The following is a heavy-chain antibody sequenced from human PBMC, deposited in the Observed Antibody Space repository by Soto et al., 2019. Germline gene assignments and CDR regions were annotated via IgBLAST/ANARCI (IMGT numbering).Heavy chain of an antibody. J-gene: IGHJ3*02. CDR1: VFTFSSYA. V-gene: IGHV3-30-3*01. D-gene: IGHD5-18*01. CDR2: ISYDGSNK. Sequence: GGSLRLSCAASVFTFSSYAMHWVRQAPGKGLEWVAVISYDGSNKYYADSVKGRFTISRDNSKNTLYLQMNSLRAEDTAVYYCASQGYSYGIDAFDIWGQGTMVTVS. CDR3: ASQGYSYGIDAFDI.